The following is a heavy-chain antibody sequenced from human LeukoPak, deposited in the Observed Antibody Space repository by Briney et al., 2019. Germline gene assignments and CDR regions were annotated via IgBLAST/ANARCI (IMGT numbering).Heavy chain of an antibody. CDR2: ISGYTGNT. J-gene: IGHJ4*02. D-gene: IGHD3-3*01. CDR3: ARRTIFGVVTFDY. V-gene: IGHV1-18*01. Sequence: ASVKVSCKASGYTFTSYGISWVRQAPGQGLEWMGWISGYTGNTNYAHKLQGRVTMTTDTSTSTAYMELRSLRPDDTAVYYCARRTIFGVVTFDYWGQGTLVTVPS. CDR1: GYTFTSYG.